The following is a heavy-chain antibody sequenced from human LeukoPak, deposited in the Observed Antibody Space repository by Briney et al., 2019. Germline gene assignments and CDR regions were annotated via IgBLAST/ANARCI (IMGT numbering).Heavy chain of an antibody. D-gene: IGHD6-13*01. V-gene: IGHV1-69*04. Sequence: SVKVSCKASGGTFSSYAISWVRQAPGQGLEWMGRIIPILGIANYAQKFQGRVTITADKSTSTAYMELSSLRSEDTAVYYCARDRGSWDYFDYWGQGTLVTVSS. CDR3: ARDRGSWDYFDY. J-gene: IGHJ4*02. CDR1: GGTFSSYA. CDR2: IIPILGIA.